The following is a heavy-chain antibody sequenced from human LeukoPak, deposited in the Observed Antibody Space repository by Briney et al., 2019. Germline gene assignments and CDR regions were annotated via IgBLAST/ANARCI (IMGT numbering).Heavy chain of an antibody. CDR3: AKGEGDLTGYYGEDYFDY. J-gene: IGHJ4*02. CDR2: IKSKTDGGTT. Sequence: GGSLRLPCAASGFTFSNAWMSWVRQAPGKGLEWVGRIKSKTDGGTTDYAAPVKGRFTISRDDSKNTLYLQMNSLRAEDTAVYYCAKGEGDLTGYYGEDYFDYWGQGTLVTVSS. D-gene: IGHD3-9*01. V-gene: IGHV3-15*01. CDR1: GFTFSNAW.